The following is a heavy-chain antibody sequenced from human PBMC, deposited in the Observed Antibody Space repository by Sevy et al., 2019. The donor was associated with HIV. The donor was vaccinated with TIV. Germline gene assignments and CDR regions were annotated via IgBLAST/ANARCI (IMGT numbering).Heavy chain of an antibody. CDR1: GYTFTSYG. J-gene: IGHJ6*02. V-gene: IGHV1-18*01. CDR2: ISAYNGNT. Sequence: ASVKVSCKASGYTFTSYGISWVRQAPGQGLEWMGWISAYNGNTNYAQKLQGRVTRTTDTSTSTAYMGLRSLRSDVTAVYYCARDGPRIYCSSTSCYIRGGDYYYYGMDVWGQGTTVTVSS. D-gene: IGHD2-2*02. CDR3: ARDGPRIYCSSTSCYIRGGDYYYYGMDV.